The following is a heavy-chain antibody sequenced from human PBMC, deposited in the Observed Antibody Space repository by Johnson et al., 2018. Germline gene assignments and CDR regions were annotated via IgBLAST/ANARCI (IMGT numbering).Heavy chain of an antibody. J-gene: IGHJ6*03. CDR1: GFIFRSHW. CDR2: IKQDAREK. Sequence: VQLQESGGGVVQPGGSLRLSCAASGFIFRSHWMSWVRQAPGKGLEWVANIKQDAREKYYVDSVTGRFTISRDNAKNSLYLQMNSLRAEDTAVYYCARDQTMAAPLIFMDVWGRGTTVTVSS. V-gene: IGHV3-7*01. CDR3: ARDQTMAAPLIFMDV. D-gene: IGHD6-6*01.